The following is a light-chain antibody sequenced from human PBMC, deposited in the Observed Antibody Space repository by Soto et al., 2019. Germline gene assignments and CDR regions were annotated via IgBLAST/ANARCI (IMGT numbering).Light chain of an antibody. J-gene: IGKJ4*01. V-gene: IGKV3-11*01. Sequence: EIVLTQSPATLSLSPGERATLSCRASQSVSSYLAWYQQKPGQAPRLPIYDASNRATGIPARFSGSGSGTDFTLTIRSLEPEDFAVYYCQQRSNWPPLTFGGGTKVEIK. CDR3: QQRSNWPPLT. CDR2: DAS. CDR1: QSVSSY.